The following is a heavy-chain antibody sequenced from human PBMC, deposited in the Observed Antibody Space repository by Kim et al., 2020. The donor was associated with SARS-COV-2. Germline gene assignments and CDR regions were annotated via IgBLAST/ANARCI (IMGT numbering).Heavy chain of an antibody. CDR3: AKDSAASSRLSFFDY. V-gene: IGHV3-23*01. J-gene: IGHJ4*02. D-gene: IGHD6-13*01. Sequence: AAFVKGRFTISRDNSKNTLFLQMSSLRAEDTALYYCAKDSAASSRLSFFDYWGQGTLVTVSS.